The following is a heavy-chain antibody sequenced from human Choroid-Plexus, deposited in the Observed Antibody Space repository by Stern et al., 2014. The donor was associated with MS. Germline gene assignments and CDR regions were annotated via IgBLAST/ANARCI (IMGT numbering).Heavy chain of an antibody. V-gene: IGHV3-30*18. CDR1: GFTFGSCA. J-gene: IGHJ5*02. CDR2: VSYDGSNK. CDR3: AKDRQYLTYFFDH. D-gene: IGHD2/OR15-2a*01. Sequence: VQLVESGGGVVQPGRPLGLSCVASGFTFGSCAMHWVRQAPGTGLEWVAGVSYDGSNKYYADSVKGRFTISRDNSQNTLYMQMSSLRPEDTAVYYCAKDRQYLTYFFDHWGQGSLVTVSS.